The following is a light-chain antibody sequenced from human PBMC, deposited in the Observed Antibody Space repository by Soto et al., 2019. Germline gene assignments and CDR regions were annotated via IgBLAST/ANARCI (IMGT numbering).Light chain of an antibody. CDR3: QQYKSWPPIT. V-gene: IGKV3-15*01. Sequence: MVQAESQRTLSGSHGKRATLSCRASQSVSANIAWYQQKPGQAPRLLIYGASTRATGIPARFSGSGSGTEFTLSISILQSEDLAVYYCQQYKSWPPITSRQGTRLEIK. J-gene: IGKJ5*01. CDR2: GAS. CDR1: QSVSAN.